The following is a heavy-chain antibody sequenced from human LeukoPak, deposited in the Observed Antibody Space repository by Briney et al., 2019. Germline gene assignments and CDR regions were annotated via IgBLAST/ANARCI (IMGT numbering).Heavy chain of an antibody. CDR1: GFTLSDYY. Sequence: GGSLRLSCAASGFTLSDYYMSWIRQAPGKGLEWVSYISSSGSTIDYADSVKGRFTISRDNAKNSPYLQMSSLRAEDTAVYYCARRRDLFDYWGQGTLVTVSS. J-gene: IGHJ4*02. V-gene: IGHV3-11*01. CDR3: ARRRDLFDY. CDR2: ISSSGSTI.